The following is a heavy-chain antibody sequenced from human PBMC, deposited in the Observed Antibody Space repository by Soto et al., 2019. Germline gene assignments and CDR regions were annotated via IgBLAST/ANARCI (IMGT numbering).Heavy chain of an antibody. D-gene: IGHD1-26*01. Sequence: GGSLRLSCAASGFTFSSYSMNWARQAPGKGLEWVLSISSSSSYIYYADSVKGRFTISRDNAKNSLYLQMNSLRAEDTAVYYCARDSGVGGSYLLRAYYYGMDVWGQGTTVTVSS. V-gene: IGHV3-21*01. CDR1: GFTFSSYS. J-gene: IGHJ6*02. CDR3: ARDSGVGGSYLLRAYYYGMDV. CDR2: ISSSSSYI.